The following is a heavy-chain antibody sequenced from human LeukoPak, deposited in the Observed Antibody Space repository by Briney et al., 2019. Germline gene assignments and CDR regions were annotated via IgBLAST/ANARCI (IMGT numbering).Heavy chain of an antibody. CDR3: AREGGDSYGYNRRLDY. Sequence: GGSLRLSCAASGFTFSSYSMNWVRQAPGKGLEWVSYISSSSSTIYYADSVKGRFTISRDNAKNSLYLQMNSLRAEDTAVYYCAREGGDSYGYNRRLDYWGQGTLVTVSS. V-gene: IGHV3-48*04. J-gene: IGHJ4*02. CDR2: ISSSSSTI. CDR1: GFTFSSYS. D-gene: IGHD5-18*01.